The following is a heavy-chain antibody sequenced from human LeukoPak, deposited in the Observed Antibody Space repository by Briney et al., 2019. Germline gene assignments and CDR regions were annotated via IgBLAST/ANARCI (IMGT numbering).Heavy chain of an antibody. CDR1: GGSISSSSFY. D-gene: IGHD4-17*01. CDR3: ARLPTVTFFDY. Sequence: SETLSLTCTVSGGSISSSSFYWGWIRQPPGKGLEWIASIYYNGNTYYNPSLKSRVTISVDKSKNQFSLKLASVTAADTAVYYCARLPTVTFFDYWGQGTRVAVSP. J-gene: IGHJ4*02. V-gene: IGHV4-39*01. CDR2: IYYNGNT.